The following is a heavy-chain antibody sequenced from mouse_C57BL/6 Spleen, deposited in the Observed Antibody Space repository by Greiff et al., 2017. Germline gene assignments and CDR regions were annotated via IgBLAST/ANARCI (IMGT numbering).Heavy chain of an antibody. V-gene: IGHV1-81*01. CDR2: IYPRSGNP. CDR1: GYTFPSYG. J-gene: IGHJ4*01. D-gene: IGHD1-1*01. CDR3: ARYGGSSPYYAMDY. Sequence: QVQLQQSGAELARPGASVKLSCKASGYTFPSYGLSWVKQRTGQGLEWIGEIYPRSGNPYYNEKFKGKATLTADKSSSTAYMELRSLTSEDSAVYFCARYGGSSPYYAMDYWGQGTSVTVSS.